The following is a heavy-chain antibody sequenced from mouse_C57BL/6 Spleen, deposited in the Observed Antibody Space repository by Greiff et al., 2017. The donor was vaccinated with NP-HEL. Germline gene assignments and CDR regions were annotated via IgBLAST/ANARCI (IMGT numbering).Heavy chain of an antibody. V-gene: IGHV2-9-1*01. D-gene: IGHD4-1*01. CDR3: ARALELTGTTYFDY. CDR1: GFSLTSYA. J-gene: IGHJ2*01. CDR2: IWPGGGT. Sequence: QVQLKESGPGLVAPSQSLSITCTVSGFSLTSYAMSWVRQPPGKGLEWLGVIWPGGGTNYNSALKSRLSISKDNSKSQVFLKMNSLQTDDTARYYCARALELTGTTYFDYWGQGTTPPVSS.